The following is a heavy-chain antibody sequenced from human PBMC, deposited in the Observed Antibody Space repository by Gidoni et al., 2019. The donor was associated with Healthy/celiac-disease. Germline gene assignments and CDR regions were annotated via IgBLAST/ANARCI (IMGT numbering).Heavy chain of an antibody. D-gene: IGHD6-13*01. Sequence: QVQLVQSGAEGKKPGASVKVSCKASGYTFTGHYMHWVRQAPGQGLEWMGWINPNSGGTNYAQKFQGRVTMTRDTSISTAYMELSRLRSDDTAVYYCARRAPGIAAHPWDYWGQGTLVTVSS. CDR3: ARRAPGIAAHPWDY. V-gene: IGHV1-2*02. J-gene: IGHJ4*02. CDR2: INPNSGGT. CDR1: GYTFTGHY.